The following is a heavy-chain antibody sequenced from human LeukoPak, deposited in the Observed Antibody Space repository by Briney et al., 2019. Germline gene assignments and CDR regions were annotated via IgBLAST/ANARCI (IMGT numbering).Heavy chain of an antibody. Sequence: GGSLRLSCAASGFTFSSYAMSWVRQAPGKGLEWVSGISGSGSGSSTYYADSVKGRFTISRDNSKNTLYLQMNSLRAEDTAVYYCARAKAAAYNWFDPWGQGTLVTVSS. V-gene: IGHV3-23*01. CDR1: GFTFSSYA. CDR2: ISGSGSGSST. J-gene: IGHJ5*02. D-gene: IGHD6-13*01. CDR3: ARAKAAAYNWFDP.